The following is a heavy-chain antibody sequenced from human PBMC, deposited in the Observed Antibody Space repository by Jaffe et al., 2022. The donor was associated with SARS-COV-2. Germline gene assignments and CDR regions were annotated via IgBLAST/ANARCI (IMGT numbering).Heavy chain of an antibody. Sequence: QVQLQQWGAGLLKPSETLSLTCAVYGGSITDYSLSWIRQSPRQGLEWVGQISHGGGTKYNPSLKSRLTVSLDTSKNQFSLKLTSVTAADTAVYYCATETVVRGVYITTPYSYSYIDVWGKGTTVAVSS. V-gene: IGHV4-34*01. J-gene: IGHJ6*03. CDR1: GGSITDYS. CDR3: ATETVVRGVYITTPYSYSYIDV. CDR2: ISHGGGT. D-gene: IGHD3-10*02.